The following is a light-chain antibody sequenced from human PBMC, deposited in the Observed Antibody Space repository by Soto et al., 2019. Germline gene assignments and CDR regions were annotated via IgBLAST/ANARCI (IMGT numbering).Light chain of an antibody. J-gene: IGKJ5*01. V-gene: IGKV1-39*01. Sequence: DIQMTQSPSSLSASVGDRVTITCRASQSISSYLNWYQQKPGKAPKLLISTASSLQGGVPSRFSGSGSGTDCTLTINSLQPQDFVTYYCQQSYSTSITFGQGTRLENK. CDR1: QSISSY. CDR2: TAS. CDR3: QQSYSTSIT.